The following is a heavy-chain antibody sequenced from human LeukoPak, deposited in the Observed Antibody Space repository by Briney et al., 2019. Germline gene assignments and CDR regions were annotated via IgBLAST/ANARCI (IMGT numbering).Heavy chain of an antibody. Sequence: ASVKVSCKASGGTFSSYAISSVRQAPGQGLEWMGRIIPILGIANYAQKSQGRVTITADKSTSTAYMELSSLRSEDTAVYYCARAFHSSSWYDYWGQGTLVTVSS. V-gene: IGHV1-69*04. CDR2: IIPILGIA. CDR1: GGTFSSYA. J-gene: IGHJ4*02. D-gene: IGHD6-13*01. CDR3: ARAFHSSSWYDY.